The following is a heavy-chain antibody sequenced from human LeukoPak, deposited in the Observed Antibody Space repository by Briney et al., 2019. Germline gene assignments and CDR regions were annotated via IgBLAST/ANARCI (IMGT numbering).Heavy chain of an antibody. CDR2: IKPDGSEK. CDR1: GFTFSTYW. J-gene: IGHJ5*02. Sequence: TGGSLRLSCAASGFTFSTYWMSWVRQAPGKGLEWVANIKPDGSEKSYVGSVKGRFTISRDNAENSLYLQMNSLKAEDTAVYYCARGGRTRFDLWGQGILVTVSS. CDR3: ARGGRTRFDL. V-gene: IGHV3-7*05.